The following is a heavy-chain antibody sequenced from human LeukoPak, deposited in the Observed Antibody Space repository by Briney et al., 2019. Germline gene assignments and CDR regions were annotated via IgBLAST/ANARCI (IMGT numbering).Heavy chain of an antibody. D-gene: IGHD3-22*01. J-gene: IGHJ4*02. CDR1: GFTFTSSA. CDR3: ARPNYYDSSGQFDY. V-gene: IGHV1-58*02. Sequence: SVKVSCKASGFTFTSSAMQWVRQARGQRLEWIGWIVVGSGNTNYAQKFQERVTITRDMSTSTAYMELSSLRSEDTAVYYCARPNYYDSSGQFDYWGQGALVIVSS. CDR2: IVVGSGNT.